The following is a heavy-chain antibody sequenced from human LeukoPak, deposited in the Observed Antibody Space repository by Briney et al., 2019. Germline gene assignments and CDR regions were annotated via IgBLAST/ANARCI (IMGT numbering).Heavy chain of an antibody. CDR2: TNHSGST. D-gene: IGHD6-19*01. J-gene: IGHJ4*02. V-gene: IGHV4-34*01. CDR1: GGSFSGYY. CDR3: ARGSLIAVAVYYFDY. Sequence: SETLSLTRAVYGGSFSGYYWSWIRQPPGKGLEWIGETNHSGSTNYNPSLKSRVTISVDTSKNQFSLKLSSVTAADTAVYYCARGSLIAVAVYYFDYWGQGTLVTVSS.